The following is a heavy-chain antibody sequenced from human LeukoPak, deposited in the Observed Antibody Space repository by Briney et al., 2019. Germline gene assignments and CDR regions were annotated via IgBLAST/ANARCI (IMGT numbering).Heavy chain of an antibody. V-gene: IGHV4-4*02. CDR1: GGSIISSDW. D-gene: IGHD1-26*01. CDR2: ISESGST. CDR3: ARDNRVGAVDY. J-gene: IGHJ4*02. Sequence: SETLSLTCAVSGGSIISSDWWRWGRPPPGKGLEWVGEISESGSTNYNPTLHSRVTISVDKSKNQFSLKLSSVTAADTAVYYCARDNRVGAVDYWGQGTLVTVSS.